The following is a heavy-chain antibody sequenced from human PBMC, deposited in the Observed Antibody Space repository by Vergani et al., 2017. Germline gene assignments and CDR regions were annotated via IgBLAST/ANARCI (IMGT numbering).Heavy chain of an antibody. J-gene: IGHJ4*02. CDR3: VKVLLEYDFWSGCFDF. V-gene: IGHV3-64D*06. D-gene: IGHD3-3*01. CDR1: GFTFSSYA. Sequence: EVQLVESGGGLVQPGGSLRLSCSASGFTFSSYAMHWVRQAPEKGLEYVSAISSQGGSTNYAYSVKGRFTISRDNSKNTLYLQMSILRAEDAAVYVCVKVLLEYDFWSGCFDFWGQGTLVTVSS. CDR2: ISSQGGST.